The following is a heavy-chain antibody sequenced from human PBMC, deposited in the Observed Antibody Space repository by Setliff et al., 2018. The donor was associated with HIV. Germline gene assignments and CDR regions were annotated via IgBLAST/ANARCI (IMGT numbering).Heavy chain of an antibody. CDR2: IKQDGSEK. CDR3: AKNPKYISGWFQYYFDY. CDR1: GFTFSSYG. J-gene: IGHJ4*02. Sequence: GGSLRLSCAASGFTFSSYGMHWVRQAPGKGLEWVANIKQDGSEKYCVDSVKGRFTISRDNAKNSLYLQMNSLGAEDTAVYYCAKNPKYISGWFQYYFDYWGQGALVTAPQ. D-gene: IGHD6-19*01. V-gene: IGHV3-7*01.